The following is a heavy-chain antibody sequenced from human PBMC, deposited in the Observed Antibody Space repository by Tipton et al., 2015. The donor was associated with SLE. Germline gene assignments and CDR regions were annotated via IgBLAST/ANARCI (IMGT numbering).Heavy chain of an antibody. Sequence: QLVQSGGGVVQPGRSLRLSCAASGFTFYSYGMHWVRQAPGKGLEWVAVIWYDGRKTDYADSVKGRFTISRDNPKNTLYLQMNSLRAEDTAVYYCARVGYCSTISCYIDYWGQGTLVTVSS. CDR3: ARVGYCSTISCYIDY. J-gene: IGHJ4*02. V-gene: IGHV3-33*01. CDR1: GFTFYSYG. CDR2: IWYDGRKT. D-gene: IGHD2-2*03.